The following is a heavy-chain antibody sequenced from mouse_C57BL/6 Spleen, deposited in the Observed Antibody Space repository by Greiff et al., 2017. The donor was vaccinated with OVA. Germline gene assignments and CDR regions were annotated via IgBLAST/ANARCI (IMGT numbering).Heavy chain of an antibody. CDR3: TRSSSGHVGYAMDY. V-gene: IGHV1-15*01. CDR1: GYTFTDYE. Sequence: QVQLQQSGAELVRPGASVTLSCKASGYTFTDYEMHWVQQTPVHGLEWIGAIDPETGGTAYNQKFKGKTILAADKSSSTAYMELRSLTSEDSAVYYCTRSSSGHVGYAMDYWGQGTSVTVSS. D-gene: IGHD3-2*02. J-gene: IGHJ4*01. CDR2: IDPETGGT.